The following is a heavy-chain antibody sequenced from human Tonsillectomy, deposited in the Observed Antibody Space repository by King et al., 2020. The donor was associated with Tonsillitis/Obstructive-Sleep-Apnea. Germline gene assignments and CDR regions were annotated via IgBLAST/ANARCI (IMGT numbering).Heavy chain of an antibody. V-gene: IGHV5-51*01. J-gene: IGHJ6*03. CDR3: ARQDIVVVPAAKTHYYYYMDV. D-gene: IGHD2-2*01. CDR2: IYPGDSDT. CDR1: GYSFTSYW. Sequence: QLVQSGAEVKKPGESLKISCKGSGYSFTSYWIGWVRQMPGKGLEWMGIIYPGDSDTRYSPSFQGQVTISADKSISTAYLQWSSLKASDTAMYYCARQDIVVVPAAKTHYYYYMDVWGKGTTVTVSS.